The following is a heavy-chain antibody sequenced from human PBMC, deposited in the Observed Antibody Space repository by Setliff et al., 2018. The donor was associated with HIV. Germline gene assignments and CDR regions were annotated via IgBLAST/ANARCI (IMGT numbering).Heavy chain of an antibody. CDR1: GFTFSSFP. V-gene: IGHV3-30*04. J-gene: IGHJ6*03. CDR2: ISYDGNDK. Sequence: PGGSLRLSCVASGFTFSSFPMHWVRQAPGKGLEWVTVISYDGNDKYYVDPVKGRFTISRDNSKKILYLQMNSLRPEDTAVYYCARDQGYMDVWGKGTTVTVSS. CDR3: ARDQGYMDV.